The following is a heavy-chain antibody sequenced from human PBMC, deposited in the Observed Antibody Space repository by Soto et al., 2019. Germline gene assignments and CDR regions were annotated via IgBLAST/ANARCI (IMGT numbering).Heavy chain of an antibody. Sequence: EVPLVESGGGLVQPGGSLRLSCAASGFTFSSYWMHWVRQAPGKGLVWVSRINSDGSSTSYADSVKGRFTISRDNAKNTLYLQMNSLRAEDTAVYYCARDAGVGATTRYYYGMDVWGQGTTVTVSS. CDR1: GFTFSSYW. V-gene: IGHV3-74*01. D-gene: IGHD1-26*01. J-gene: IGHJ6*02. CDR2: INSDGSST. CDR3: ARDAGVGATTRYYYGMDV.